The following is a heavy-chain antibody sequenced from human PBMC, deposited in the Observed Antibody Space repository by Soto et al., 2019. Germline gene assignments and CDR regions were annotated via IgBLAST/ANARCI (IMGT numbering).Heavy chain of an antibody. J-gene: IGHJ4*01. D-gene: IGHD6-13*01. CDR2: ISHDRRNI. CDR1: GFTFSRNG. V-gene: IGHV3-30*18. CDR3: SKGRDRSWSVDE. Sequence: QIQLVESGGGVVQPGRSLRLSCTASGFTFSRNGMHWVRQAPGKGLEWVAVISHDRRNIYYADSVKGRFTISRDNSKNTPYLQMDSLTAEGTAVNFGSKGRDRSWSVDEGGHGTLVTVSS.